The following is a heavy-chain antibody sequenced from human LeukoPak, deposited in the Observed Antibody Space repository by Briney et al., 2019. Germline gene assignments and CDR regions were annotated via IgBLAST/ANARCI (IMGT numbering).Heavy chain of an antibody. CDR2: INWNGGST. CDR1: GFTFSREW. CDR3: ARTGERYYFDY. J-gene: IGHJ4*02. Sequence: PGGSLRLSCAASGFTFSREWMHWVRQAPGKGLEWVSGINWNGGSTGYADSVKGRFTISRDNAKNSLYLQMNSLRAEDTALYYCARTGERYYFDYWGQGTLVTVSS. V-gene: IGHV3-20*04. D-gene: IGHD1-1*01.